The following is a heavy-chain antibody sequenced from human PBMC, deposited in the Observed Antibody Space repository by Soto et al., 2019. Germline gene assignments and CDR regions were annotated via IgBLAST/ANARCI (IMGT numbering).Heavy chain of an antibody. CDR3: ARVGRIAPAGLNCFDP. Sequence: ASVKVSCKASGYTFTSYGISCVRQAPGQGLEWMGWISVYNGNTNYAQKLQGRVTMTTDTSTSTAYMELRSLRSDDTAVYYCARVGRIAPAGLNCFDPWXQGTLFTVSS. CDR1: GYTFTSYG. D-gene: IGHD6-13*01. V-gene: IGHV1-18*01. J-gene: IGHJ5*02. CDR2: ISVYNGNT.